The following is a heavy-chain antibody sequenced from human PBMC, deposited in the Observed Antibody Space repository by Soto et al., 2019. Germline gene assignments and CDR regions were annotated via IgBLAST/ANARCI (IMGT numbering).Heavy chain of an antibody. J-gene: IGHJ3*02. CDR1: GGSISSYY. V-gene: IGHV4-59*01. Sequence: SETLSLTCTVSGGSISSYYWSWIRQPPGKGLEWIGYIYYSGSTNYNPSLKSRVTISVDTSKNQFSLKLSSVTAADTAVDYCARDRLGSSGYYLDAFDIWGQGTMVTVSS. CDR2: IYYSGST. D-gene: IGHD3-22*01. CDR3: ARDRLGSSGYYLDAFDI.